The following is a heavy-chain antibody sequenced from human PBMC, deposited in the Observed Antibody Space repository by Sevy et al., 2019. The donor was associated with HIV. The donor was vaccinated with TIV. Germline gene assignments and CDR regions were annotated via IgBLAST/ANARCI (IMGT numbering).Heavy chain of an antibody. Sequence: GGSLRLSCAASGFTFSDYAMHWVRQAPGKGLEWLSYISYDERAIYYLDSVRGRFSVSRDISKRTLFLQMNDLRPEDTAVYYCARRDVNHQYLMDYWGQGILVPVSS. V-gene: IGHV3-30*03. CDR1: GFTFSDYA. CDR2: ISYDERAI. J-gene: IGHJ4*02. CDR3: ARRDVNHQYLMDY. D-gene: IGHD2-8*01.